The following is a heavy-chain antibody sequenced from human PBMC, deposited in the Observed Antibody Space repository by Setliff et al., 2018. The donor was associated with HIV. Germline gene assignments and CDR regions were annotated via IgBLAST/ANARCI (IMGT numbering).Heavy chain of an antibody. CDR3: ARLTTTYYYDSSAYYHPV. D-gene: IGHD3-22*01. CDR2: IYHSGST. CDR1: GYSISSDYY. J-gene: IGHJ4*02. V-gene: IGHV4-38-2*02. Sequence: SETLSLTCTVSGYSISSDYYWGWIRQPPGKGLEWIGNIYHSGSTYYNPSLKSRVTISVDTSKNQFSLKLSSVTAADTAVYYCARLTTTYYYDSSAYYHPVWGQGTLVTVSS.